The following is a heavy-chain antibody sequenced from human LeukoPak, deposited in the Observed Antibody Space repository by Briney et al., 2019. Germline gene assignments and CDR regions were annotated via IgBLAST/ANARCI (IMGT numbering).Heavy chain of an antibody. Sequence: GGSLRLSCAASGFSFISYGMHWVRQAPGKGLEGGGVMSDDGRNKKYADSVKGRFTISRDNSQDTLYLQMNSLRAEDTAAYYCAKRPSDYGDYVTYFDYWGQGTLVTVSS. J-gene: IGHJ4*02. CDR2: MSDDGRNK. D-gene: IGHD4-17*01. CDR1: GFSFISYG. CDR3: AKRPSDYGDYVTYFDY. V-gene: IGHV3-30*18.